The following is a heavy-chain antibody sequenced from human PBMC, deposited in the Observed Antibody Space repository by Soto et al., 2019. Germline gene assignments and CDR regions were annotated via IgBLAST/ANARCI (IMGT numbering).Heavy chain of an antibody. V-gene: IGHV1-18*01. CDR1: GYTFARYA. CDR2: ISAYNGNT. Sequence: QVQLMQSGAEVKKPGASVKVSCKASGYTFARYAISWMRQDPGQGREWMGRISAYNGNTNYAQKLQGRVTMPTDTSTSTAYMELRSLRSEDTAVYYCARDPPPPDDWGQGTLVTVSS. J-gene: IGHJ4*02. CDR3: ARDPPPPDD.